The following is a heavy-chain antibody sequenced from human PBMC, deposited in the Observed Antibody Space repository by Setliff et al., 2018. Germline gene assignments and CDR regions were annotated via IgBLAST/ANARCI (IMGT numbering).Heavy chain of an antibody. CDR1: GYSISSPHY. CDR2: IKHSGNT. V-gene: IGHV4-38-2*02. D-gene: IGHD4-17*01. Sequence: SETLSLTCAVSGYSISSPHYWGWIRQPPGKGLEWIGSIKHSGNTYYNPSLKSRVTISVDTSNNQFSLKLTSVTAADTAVYYCARDGGDGYGVDAYAGGGFDIWGQGTMVTVSS. J-gene: IGHJ3*02. CDR3: ARDGGDGYGVDAYAGGGFDI.